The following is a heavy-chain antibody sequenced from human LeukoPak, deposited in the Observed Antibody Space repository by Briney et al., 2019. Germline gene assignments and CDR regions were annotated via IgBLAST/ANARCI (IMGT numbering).Heavy chain of an antibody. D-gene: IGHD1-26*01. CDR2: ISSSSSYI. Sequence: GGSLRLSCAASGFTFSSYSMNWVSQAPGKGLEWVSSISSSSSYIYYADSVKGRFTISRDNAKNSLYLQMNSLRAEDTAVYYCARDVKPEIIVGATDAFDIWGQGTMVTVSS. J-gene: IGHJ3*02. CDR1: GFTFSSYS. V-gene: IGHV3-21*01. CDR3: ARDVKPEIIVGATDAFDI.